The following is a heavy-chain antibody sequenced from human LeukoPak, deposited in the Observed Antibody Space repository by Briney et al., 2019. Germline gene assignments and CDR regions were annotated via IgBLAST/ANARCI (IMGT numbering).Heavy chain of an antibody. D-gene: IGHD4-17*01. J-gene: IGHJ4*02. V-gene: IGHV3-30-3*01. CDR2: ISYDGSNK. CDR3: AKEGIYGYYFDY. Sequence: PGGSLRLSCAASGFTFSSYAMHWVRQAPGKGLEWVAVISYDGSNKYYADSVKGRFTISRDNSKNTLYLQMNSLRAEDTAVYYCAKEGIYGYYFDYWGQGTLVTVSS. CDR1: GFTFSSYA.